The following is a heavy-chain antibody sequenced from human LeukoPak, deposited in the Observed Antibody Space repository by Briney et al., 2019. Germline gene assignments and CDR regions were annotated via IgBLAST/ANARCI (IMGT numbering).Heavy chain of an antibody. CDR1: GFTFDDYA. J-gene: IGHJ3*02. CDR3: AKDRRGAFDI. V-gene: IGHV3-9*01. Sequence: AGGSLRLSCAASGFTFDDYAMHWVRQAPGKGLEWVSGISWNSGSIGYADSVKGRFTISRDNAKNSLYLQMNSLRAEDTALYYCAKDRRGAFDIWGQGTMVTVSS. CDR2: ISWNSGSI.